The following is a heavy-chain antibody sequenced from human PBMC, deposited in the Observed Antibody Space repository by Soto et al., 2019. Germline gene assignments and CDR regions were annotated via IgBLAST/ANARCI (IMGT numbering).Heavy chain of an antibody. Sequence: PGGSLRLSCAASGFTFSSYGMHWVRQAPGKGLEWVAVIWYDGSNKYYADSVKGRFTISRDNSKNTLYLQMNSLRAEDTAVYYCARDRLDQNDSDAFDIWGQGTMVTVSS. J-gene: IGHJ3*02. D-gene: IGHD1-1*01. V-gene: IGHV3-33*01. CDR1: GFTFSSYG. CDR2: IWYDGSNK. CDR3: ARDRLDQNDSDAFDI.